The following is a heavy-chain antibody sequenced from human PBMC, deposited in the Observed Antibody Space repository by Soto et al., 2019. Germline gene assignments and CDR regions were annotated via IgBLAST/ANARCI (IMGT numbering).Heavy chain of an antibody. J-gene: IGHJ6*02. Sequence: QVQLQESGPGLVKPSETLSLTCTDSGASISSYYWSWIRQPPGKGLECIGYIYYSGSTNYNPSLKSRVTISVDTSKNQFSLKLSSGTAADTAVYYCARSNIAAAGFYYYGMDVWGRGTTVTVS. CDR3: ARSNIAAAGFYYYGMDV. D-gene: IGHD6-13*01. CDR1: GASISSYY. V-gene: IGHV4-59*01. CDR2: IYYSGST.